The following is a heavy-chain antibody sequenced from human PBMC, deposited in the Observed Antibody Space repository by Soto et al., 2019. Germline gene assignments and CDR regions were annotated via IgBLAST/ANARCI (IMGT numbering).Heavy chain of an antibody. CDR3: ARGGHVVVVTAAFDY. D-gene: IGHD2-21*02. CDR1: GNTFTNYY. V-gene: IGHV1-46*01. Sequence: QVQLMQSGAEVKKPGASVKVSCKASGNTFTNYYIHWVRQAPGQGLEWMGTINPSGGHTTYAQKFLGRVTXTXAXSXXTLYMELTSLRSEDTAVYYCARGGHVVVVTAAFDYWGQGTLVTVSS. CDR2: INPSGGHT. J-gene: IGHJ4*02.